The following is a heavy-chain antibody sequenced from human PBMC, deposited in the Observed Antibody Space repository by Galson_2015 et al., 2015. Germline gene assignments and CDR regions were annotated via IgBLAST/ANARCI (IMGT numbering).Heavy chain of an antibody. V-gene: IGHV2-26*01. Sequence: PALVKPTQALTLPCTVSGFSLSNARLGVSWIRQPPGKALEWLAHIFSNAEKSYSTSLKSRLTISKDTSKSQVVLTMTNMDPVDTATYYCARMMDATTGTTFDAFDIWGQGTMVTVSS. J-gene: IGHJ3*02. CDR2: IFSNAEK. D-gene: IGHD1-1*01. CDR3: ARMMDATTGTTFDAFDI. CDR1: GFSLSNARLG.